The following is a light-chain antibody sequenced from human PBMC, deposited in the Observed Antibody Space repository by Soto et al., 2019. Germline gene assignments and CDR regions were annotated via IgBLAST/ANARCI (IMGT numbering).Light chain of an antibody. V-gene: IGKV3-11*01. CDR1: QSVTNF. CDR2: NAS. CDR3: QQRYRWPET. Sequence: EIVLTQSPGTLSLSPGERATLPCRASQSVTNFLAWYQQKPGQSPSLLIYNASHRATGIPARFSGSGTGTDFTLTISSLEPEDFAVYYCQQRYRWPETFGQGTKVEIK. J-gene: IGKJ1*01.